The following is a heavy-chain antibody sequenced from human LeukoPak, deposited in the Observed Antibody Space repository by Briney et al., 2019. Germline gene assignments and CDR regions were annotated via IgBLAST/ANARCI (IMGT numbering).Heavy chain of an antibody. CDR3: AKERPIRWRWQQFEELDY. CDR2: IIKSGTTT. J-gene: IGHJ4*02. D-gene: IGHD5-24*01. V-gene: IGHV3-23*01. CDR1: GFTFDDYA. Sequence: GGSLRLSCAASGFTFDDYAMNWVRQGPGKGLEWVSAIIKSGTTTFYSDSVKGRFTISRDNSNSTVYLQMNSLRVDDTALYYCAKERPIRWRWQQFEELDYSGQGTLVTVSS.